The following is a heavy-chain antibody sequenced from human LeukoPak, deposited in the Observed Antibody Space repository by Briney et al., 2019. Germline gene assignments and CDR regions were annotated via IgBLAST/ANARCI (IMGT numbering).Heavy chain of an antibody. CDR1: GYSISSGYY. J-gene: IGHJ6*03. CDR2: IYHSGST. V-gene: IGHV4-38-2*02. CDR3: ARATPQYYYYYYMDV. Sequence: SETLSLTCTVSGYSISSGYYWGWIRQPPGKGLEWIGSIYHSGSTYYNPSLKSRVTISVDTSKNQFSLKLSSVTAADTAVYYCARATPQYYYYYYMDVWGKGTTVTVSS.